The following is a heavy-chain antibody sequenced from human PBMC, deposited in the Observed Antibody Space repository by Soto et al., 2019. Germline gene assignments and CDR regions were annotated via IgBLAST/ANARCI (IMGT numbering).Heavy chain of an antibody. Sequence: VKVSCKASGGTFSSYAISWVRQAPGQGLEWMGGIIPIYGKTNCAQKLQGRVTMTADASTSTAYMELSSLRSDDTAVYYCARDDNAFDIWGQGTMVTVS. CDR1: GGTFSSYA. CDR2: IIPIYGKT. D-gene: IGHD3-9*01. J-gene: IGHJ3*02. V-gene: IGHV1-69*13. CDR3: ARDDNAFDI.